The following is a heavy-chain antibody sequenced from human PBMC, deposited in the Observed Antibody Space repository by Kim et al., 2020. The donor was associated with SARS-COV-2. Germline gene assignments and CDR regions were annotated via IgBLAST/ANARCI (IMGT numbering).Heavy chain of an antibody. J-gene: IGHJ5*02. CDR3: VRASGWLPRS. CDR1: GFTFDHSA. D-gene: IGHD6-19*01. V-gene: IGHV3-43*02. Sequence: GGSLRLSCAASGFTFDHSAMHWLRQAPGKGLEWVSLISGNGETKYYADSVEGRFTISIDNSKNSLYLQMNSLRTEDTALYYCVRASGWLPRSWGQGTLVTVSS. CDR2: ISGNGETK.